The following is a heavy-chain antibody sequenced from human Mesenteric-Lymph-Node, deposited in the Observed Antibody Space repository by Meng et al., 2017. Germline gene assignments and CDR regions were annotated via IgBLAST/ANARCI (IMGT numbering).Heavy chain of an antibody. V-gene: IGHV4-31*03. Sequence: GRRQGSGPGRGKHSQTLSPPCTVSGGSISSDGYYWSWIRQHPGKGLEWIGYIHDSGSTYYNPSLKSRVTISADTSKNQFSLKLSSVTAADTAVYYCARGRGYGDYGSLYWGQGTLVTVSS. CDR3: ARGRGYGDYGSLY. CDR1: GGSISSDGYY. CDR2: IHDSGST. J-gene: IGHJ4*02. D-gene: IGHD4-17*01.